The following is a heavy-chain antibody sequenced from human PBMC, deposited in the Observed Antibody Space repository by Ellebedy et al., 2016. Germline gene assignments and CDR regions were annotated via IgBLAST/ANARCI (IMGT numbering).Heavy chain of an antibody. Sequence: GGSLRLSCAASGFTFSNYAVAWVRQAPETGLEWVSSITSSGITYYADSVKGRFTITRDNSKNTLYLQMNSLRAEDTAVYYCAKGGYSSSWYCLNYWGQGTLVTVSS. CDR2: ITSSGIT. CDR1: GFTFSNYA. D-gene: IGHD6-13*01. J-gene: IGHJ4*02. CDR3: AKGGYSSSWYCLNY. V-gene: IGHV3-23*01.